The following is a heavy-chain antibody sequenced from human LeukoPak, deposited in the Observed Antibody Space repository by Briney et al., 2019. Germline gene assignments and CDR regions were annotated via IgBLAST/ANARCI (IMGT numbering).Heavy chain of an antibody. CDR2: IIPIFGTA. Sequence: EASVKVSCKASGGTFSSYAISWVRQAPGQGLEWMGGIIPIFGTANYAQKFQGRVTITTDESTSTAYMELSSLRSEDTAVYYCARGIAAAGTPTDAFDIWGQGTMVTVSS. J-gene: IGHJ3*02. D-gene: IGHD6-13*01. CDR1: GGTFSSYA. V-gene: IGHV1-69*05. CDR3: ARGIAAAGTPTDAFDI.